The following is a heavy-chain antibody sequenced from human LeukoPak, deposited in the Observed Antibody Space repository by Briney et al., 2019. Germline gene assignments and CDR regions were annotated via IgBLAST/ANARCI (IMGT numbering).Heavy chain of an antibody. CDR3: ARGAMIVMRYDAFDI. V-gene: IGHV1-2*06. D-gene: IGHD3-22*01. Sequence: ASVKVSSKASGYTFTGYYMHWVRQAPGQGLEWMGRINPNSGGTNYAQKFQGRVTMTRDTSISTAYMELSRLRSDDTAVYYCARGAMIVMRYDAFDIWGQGTMVTVSS. CDR2: INPNSGGT. CDR1: GYTFTGYY. J-gene: IGHJ3*02.